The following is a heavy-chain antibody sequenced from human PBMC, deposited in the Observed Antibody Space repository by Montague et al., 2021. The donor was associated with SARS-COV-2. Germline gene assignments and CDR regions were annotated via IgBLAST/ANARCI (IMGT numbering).Heavy chain of an antibody. V-gene: IGHV4-34*01. CDR2: INHSGST. Sequence: SETLSLTCAVYGGSFSGYYWGWIRQPPGKGLEWIGEINHSGSTNYNPSLKSRVTISVDTSKNQFSLKLSSVTAADTAVYYCARDRRIAARPSEGYFDLWGRGTLVTVSS. CDR3: ARDRRIAARPSEGYFDL. D-gene: IGHD6-6*01. CDR1: GGSFSGYY. J-gene: IGHJ2*01.